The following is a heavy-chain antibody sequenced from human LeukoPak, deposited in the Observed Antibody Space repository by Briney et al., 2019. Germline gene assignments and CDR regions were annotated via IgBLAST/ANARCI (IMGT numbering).Heavy chain of an antibody. J-gene: IGHJ4*02. Sequence: GGSLRLSCAASGFTFHDHGMSWVRHAPGKGLEWVSALNWNGDNTGYADSVKGRFTISRDNTKKSLYLQMNSLTAEDTAFYYCAREEGPYFDCWGQGTLVTVYS. V-gene: IGHV3-20*04. CDR3: AREEGPYFDC. CDR1: GFTFHDHG. CDR2: LNWNGDNT.